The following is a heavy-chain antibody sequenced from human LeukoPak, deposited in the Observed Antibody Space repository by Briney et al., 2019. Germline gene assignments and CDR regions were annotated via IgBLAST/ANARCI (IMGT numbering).Heavy chain of an antibody. CDR1: GFTFSIYT. CDR3: ARDLAWGAY. J-gene: IGHJ4*02. V-gene: IGHV3-21*01. CDR2: ITSSSSSI. D-gene: IGHD4/OR15-4a*01. Sequence: GGPLRLSCVASGFTFSIYTMSWVRQAPGKGLEWVSSITSSSSSIYSADSVKGRLTISRDNAKNSLYLEMNSLRDEDTAVYYCARDLAWGAYWGQGTLVTVSS.